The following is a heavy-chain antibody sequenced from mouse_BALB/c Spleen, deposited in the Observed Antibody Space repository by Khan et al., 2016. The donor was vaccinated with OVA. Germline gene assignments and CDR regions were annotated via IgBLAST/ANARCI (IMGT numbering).Heavy chain of an antibody. CDR2: INTYTGEA. J-gene: IGHJ4*01. V-gene: IGHV9-3-1*01. CDR1: GHTFTKYG. Sequence: QVQLQQSGPELKKPGETVKISCKASGHTFTKYGMNWVKQAPGKGLKWMGWINTYTGEATYADDFNGRFAFSLETSASTAYLQINNLKNEDTATYFCARPPYFSYVMDNWGQGTSVTVSS. CDR3: ARPPYFSYVMDN.